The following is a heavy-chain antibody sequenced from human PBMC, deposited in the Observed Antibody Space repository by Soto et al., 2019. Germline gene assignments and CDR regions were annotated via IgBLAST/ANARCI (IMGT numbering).Heavy chain of an antibody. CDR2: INVYNGNT. CDR1: GYTFTSYS. CDR3: ARDGVAVTTGSSGY. Sequence: GASVKVYCKASGYTFTSYSISWVRQAPGQGLEWMGWINVYNGNTKYAQKFQGRVTMTTDTSTSTVYMELRSLSSDDTAVYYCARDGVAVTTGSSGYWGQGALVTVSS. J-gene: IGHJ4*02. V-gene: IGHV1-18*01. D-gene: IGHD4-4*01.